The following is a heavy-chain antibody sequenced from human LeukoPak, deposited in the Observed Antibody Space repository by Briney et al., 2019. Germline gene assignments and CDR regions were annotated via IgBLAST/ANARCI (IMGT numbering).Heavy chain of an antibody. V-gene: IGHV4-59*01. D-gene: IGHD5-18*01. J-gene: IGHJ4*02. Sequence: SETLSLTCTVSGGSISSYYWSWIRQPPGKGLEWIGYIYDSGGTNYNPSLKSRVTISLDTSKNQFSLKLSSVTAADTAVYYCAKGRYSYGSGDYYFDYWGQGTLVTVSS. CDR1: GGSISSYY. CDR2: IYDSGGT. CDR3: AKGRYSYGSGDYYFDY.